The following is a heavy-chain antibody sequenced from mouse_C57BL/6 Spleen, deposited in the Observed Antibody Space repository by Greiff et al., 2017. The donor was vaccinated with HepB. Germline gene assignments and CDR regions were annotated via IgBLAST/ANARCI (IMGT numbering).Heavy chain of an antibody. J-gene: IGHJ2*01. V-gene: IGHV1-54*01. D-gene: IGHD1-1*01. CDR3: ARSSLYGSSLNY. CDR2: INPGSGGT. CDR1: GYAFTNYL. Sequence: QVQLQQSGAELVRPGTSVKVSCKASGYAFTNYLIEWVKQRPGQGLEWIGVINPGSGGTNYNEKFKGKATLTADKSSSTAYMQLSSLTSEDSAVYFCARSSLYGSSLNYWGQGTTLTVSS.